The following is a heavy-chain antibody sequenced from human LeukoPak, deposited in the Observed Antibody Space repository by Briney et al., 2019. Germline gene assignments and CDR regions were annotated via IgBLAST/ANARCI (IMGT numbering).Heavy chain of an antibody. D-gene: IGHD2/OR15-2a*01. CDR1: GSGFNSYW. CDR2: IYPSDSDT. J-gene: IGHJ4*02. V-gene: IGHV5-51*01. Sequence: GAPLQISCKGPGSGFNSYWIGWVRPLPGKGVEWMGIIYPSDSDTRYSPSFQGQVTISADKSISTAYLQWSSLKASDTAMYYCARTYLGFQGFDFWGQGTLVTVSS. CDR3: ARTYLGFQGFDF.